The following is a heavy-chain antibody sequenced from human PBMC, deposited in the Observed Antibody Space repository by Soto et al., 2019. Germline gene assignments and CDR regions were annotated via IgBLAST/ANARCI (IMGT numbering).Heavy chain of an antibody. CDR2: ISAYNGNT. V-gene: IGHV1-18*01. Sequence: ASVKVSCKASGHTFTSYGISWVRQAPGQGLEWMGWISAYNGNTNYAQKLQGRVTMTTDTSTSTAYMELRSLRSDDTAVYYCARVEAAAGLLYYYYYMDVWGKGTTVTVSS. CDR3: ARVEAAAGLLYYYYYMDV. J-gene: IGHJ6*03. CDR1: GHTFTSYG. D-gene: IGHD6-13*01.